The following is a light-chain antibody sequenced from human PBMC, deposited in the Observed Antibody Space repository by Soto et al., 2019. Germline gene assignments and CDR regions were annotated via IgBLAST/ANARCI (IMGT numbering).Light chain of an antibody. J-gene: IGKJ2*01. V-gene: IGKV3-15*01. CDR1: QTINYN. CDR3: QQYESWPYT. CDR2: GAS. Sequence: EIVMTQSPATLSVSPGERATLSCGASQTINYNLAWYQQRPGQAPRLLIYGASTGATGIPARFSGSGSGTEFTLTNSSLQSEDLAVYYCQQYESWPYTFGQGTKLEIK.